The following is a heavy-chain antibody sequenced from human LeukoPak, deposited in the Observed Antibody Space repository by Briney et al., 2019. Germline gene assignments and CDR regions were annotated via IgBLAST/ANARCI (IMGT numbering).Heavy chain of an antibody. D-gene: IGHD6-13*01. CDR2: IYYSGSN. Sequence: SETLSLTCTVSGGSISSYYWRWIRQPPGKGLEWIGYIYYSGSNNYNPSLKSRVTISVDTSKNQLSLKLSSVTAADTAVYYCARGAPYSSSWYRWGQGTLVTVSS. CDR3: ARGAPYSSSWYR. CDR1: GGSISSYY. J-gene: IGHJ5*02. V-gene: IGHV4-59*01.